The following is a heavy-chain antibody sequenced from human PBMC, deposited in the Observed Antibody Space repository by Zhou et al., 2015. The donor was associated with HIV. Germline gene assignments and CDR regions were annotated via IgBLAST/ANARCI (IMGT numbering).Heavy chain of an antibody. CDR1: SSYA. V-gene: IGHV1-69*06. CDR3: ARVVVATTHSSGWTGYFDY. CDR2: IIPIFGTA. D-gene: IGHD6-19*01. J-gene: IGHJ4*02. Sequence: SSYAISWVRQAPGQGLEWMGGIIPIFGTANYAQKFQGRVTITADKSTSTAYMELSSLRSEDTAVYYCARVVVATTHSSGWTGYFDYWGQGTLVTVSS.